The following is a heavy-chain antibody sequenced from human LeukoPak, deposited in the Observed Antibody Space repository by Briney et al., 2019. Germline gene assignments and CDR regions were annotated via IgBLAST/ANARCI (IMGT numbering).Heavy chain of an antibody. CDR1: GFTFSTYS. CDR2: ISGMSSTI. Sequence: GGSLRLSCAASGFTFSTYSMNWVRQAPGKGLEWVSYISGMSSTIYYADSVRGRFTISRDNGQNSLYLQMNSLRDGDTAMYYCARDNSGGFGDHVYAYDIWGQGTMVTVSS. CDR3: ARDNSGGFGDHVYAYDI. J-gene: IGHJ3*02. V-gene: IGHV3-48*02. D-gene: IGHD4-23*01.